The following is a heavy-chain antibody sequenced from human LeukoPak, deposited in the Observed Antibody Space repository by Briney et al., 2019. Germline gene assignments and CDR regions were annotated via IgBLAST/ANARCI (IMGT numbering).Heavy chain of an antibody. J-gene: IGHJ5*02. Sequence: ASVKVSCKASGYTFTGYYMHWVRQAPGQGPEWMGWINPNSGGTNYAQKFQGRVTMTRDTSISTAYMELSRLRSDDTAVYYCARVRVVPAAIGGHRWFDPWGQGTLVTVSS. CDR3: ARVRVVPAAIGGHRWFDP. CDR1: GYTFTGYY. CDR2: INPNSGGT. V-gene: IGHV1-2*02. D-gene: IGHD2-2*02.